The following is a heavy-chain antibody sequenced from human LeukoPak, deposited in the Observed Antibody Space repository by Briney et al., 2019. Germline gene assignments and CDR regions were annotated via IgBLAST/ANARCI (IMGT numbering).Heavy chain of an antibody. D-gene: IGHD2-15*01. V-gene: IGHV3-21*01. J-gene: IGHJ6*02. Sequence: GGSLRLSCAASGFTFSSYSMNWVRQAPGKGLEWVSSTSSSSSYIYYADSVKGRFTISRDNAKNSLYLQMNSLRAEDTAVYYCARESGSDIVVVVGSTTPDYYYGMDVWGQGTTVTVSS. CDR2: TSSSSSYI. CDR1: GFTFSSYS. CDR3: ARESGSDIVVVVGSTTPDYYYGMDV.